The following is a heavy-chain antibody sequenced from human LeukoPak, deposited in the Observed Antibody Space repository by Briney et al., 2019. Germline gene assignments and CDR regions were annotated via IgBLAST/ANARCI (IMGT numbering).Heavy chain of an antibody. CDR2: INPAGSET. CDR3: ATFGLVAALDL. V-gene: IGHV3-7*01. CDR1: GFSFNAYW. D-gene: IGHD5-12*01. Sequence: GGSLRLSCAASGFSFNAYWMAWVRQAPGTGLEWVANINPAGSETFHVDPVRGRFSISRDHAKNLVYLQMNSLRAEDTAVYYCATFGLVAALDLWGQGTLVTVSS. J-gene: IGHJ4*02.